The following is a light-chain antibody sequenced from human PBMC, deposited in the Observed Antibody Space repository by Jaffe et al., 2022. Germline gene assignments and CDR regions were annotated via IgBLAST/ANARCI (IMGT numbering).Light chain of an antibody. CDR1: SSDVGGFNY. CDR2: EVS. J-gene: IGLJ2*01. V-gene: IGLV2-14*01. Sequence: QSALTQPASVSGSPGQSITISCTGTSSDVGGFNYVSWYQQHPGKAPKLMICEVSNRPSGVSNRFSGSKSGNTASLTISGLQAEDEADYYCSSYTSKSTVVFGGGTKLTVL. CDR3: SSYTSKSTVV.